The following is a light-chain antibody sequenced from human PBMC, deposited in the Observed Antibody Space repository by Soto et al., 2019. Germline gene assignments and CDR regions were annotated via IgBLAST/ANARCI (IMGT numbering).Light chain of an antibody. CDR3: QSYDSSLSGWV. CDR2: GNS. V-gene: IGLV1-40*01. CDR1: SSNIGAGYD. J-gene: IGLJ3*02. Sequence: QSVLTQPPSVSGAPGQRVTISCTGSSSNIGAGYDVHWYQQLPGTGPKLLIYGNSNRPSGVPDRFSGSKSGTSDSLAITGLQAEDEADYYCQSYDSSLSGWVFGGGTKVTVL.